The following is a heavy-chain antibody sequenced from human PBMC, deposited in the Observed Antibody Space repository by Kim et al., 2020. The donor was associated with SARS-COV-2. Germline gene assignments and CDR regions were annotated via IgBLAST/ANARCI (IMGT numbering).Heavy chain of an antibody. J-gene: IGHJ4*02. Sequence: GNTNYAQKLQGRVTMTTDTSTSTAYMELRSLRSDDTAVYYCAREQLALDYWGQGTLVTVSS. CDR2: GNT. D-gene: IGHD6-6*01. CDR3: AREQLALDY. V-gene: IGHV1-18*01.